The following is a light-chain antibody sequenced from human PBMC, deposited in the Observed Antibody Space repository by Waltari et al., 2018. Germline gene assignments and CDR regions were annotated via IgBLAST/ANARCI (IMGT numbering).Light chain of an antibody. V-gene: IGLV3-1*01. CDR3: QAWDSSTAV. CDR2: QDS. CDR1: KLGDKS. Sequence: SYELTQPPSVSVSPGPTASLTCSGDKLGDKSACWYQQKPGQSPVLVIYQDSKRPSGIPERFSGSNSGNTATLTISGTQAMDEADYYCQAWDSSTAVFGGGTKLTVL. J-gene: IGLJ2*01.